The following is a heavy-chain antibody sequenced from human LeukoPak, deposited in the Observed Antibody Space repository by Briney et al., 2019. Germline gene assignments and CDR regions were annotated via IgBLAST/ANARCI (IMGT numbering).Heavy chain of an antibody. CDR2: IYYSGST. D-gene: IGHD3-10*01. J-gene: IGHJ4*02. CDR1: GGSISSSSYY. V-gene: IGHV4-39*01. Sequence: SETLSLTCTVSGGSISSSSYYWGWIRQPPGKGLEWIGSIYYSGSTYYNPSLKSRVTISVDTSKNQFSLKLRSVTAADTAVYYYARTEYYYGSGSYYNVPYYFDYWGQGTLVTVSS. CDR3: ARTEYYYGSGSYYNVPYYFDY.